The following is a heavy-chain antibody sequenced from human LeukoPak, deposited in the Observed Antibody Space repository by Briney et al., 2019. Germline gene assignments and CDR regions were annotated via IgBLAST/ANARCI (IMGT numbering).Heavy chain of an antibody. Sequence: GGSLRLSCAASGFTFDDYAMHWVRQAPGKGLEWVSGISWNSGSIGYADSVKGRFTISRDNAKNSLYLQMNSLRAEDTALYYCAKGKGLRYFDWLFDYWGQGTLVTVSS. D-gene: IGHD3-9*01. CDR3: AKGKGLRYFDWLFDY. CDR1: GFTFDDYA. CDR2: ISWNSGSI. V-gene: IGHV3-9*01. J-gene: IGHJ4*02.